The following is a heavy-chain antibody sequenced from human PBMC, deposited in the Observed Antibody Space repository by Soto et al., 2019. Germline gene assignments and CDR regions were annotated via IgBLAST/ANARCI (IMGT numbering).Heavy chain of an antibody. J-gene: IGHJ2*01. V-gene: IGHV4-31*03. Sequence: QVQLQESGPGLVKPSQTLSLTCTVSGGSISSGHYYWTWIRQHPGKGLEWIGYISYSGSTYYNPSLKNRVTISVDTSKKQSDLKWTSVTDADTAVYYCARTKQQLDWYFDLWGRGTLVTISS. CDR3: ARTKQQLDWYFDL. CDR2: ISYSGST. D-gene: IGHD6-6*01. CDR1: GGSISSGHYY.